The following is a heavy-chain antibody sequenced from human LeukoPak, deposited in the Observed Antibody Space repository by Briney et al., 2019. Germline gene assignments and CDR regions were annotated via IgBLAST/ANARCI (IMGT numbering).Heavy chain of an antibody. D-gene: IGHD6-19*01. Sequence: GGSLRLSCAASGFTFSSYIMNWVRQAPGKGLEWVASISRNSTYIHYADSVKGRFTISRDNARNSLFLQMNSLRAEDTAVYYCASVRTGWYFDYWGQGTLVTVSS. CDR1: GFTFSSYI. V-gene: IGHV3-21*01. J-gene: IGHJ4*02. CDR2: ISRNSTYI. CDR3: ASVRTGWYFDY.